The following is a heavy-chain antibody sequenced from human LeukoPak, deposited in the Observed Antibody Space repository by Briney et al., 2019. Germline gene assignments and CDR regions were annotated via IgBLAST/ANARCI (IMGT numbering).Heavy chain of an antibody. CDR3: ARDRTYDSSGYFDY. D-gene: IGHD3-22*01. V-gene: IGHV3-66*02. J-gene: IGHJ4*02. Sequence: GGSLRLSCAASGFTVSSNYMSWVRQAPGKGLEWVSVIYSGGSTYYADSVKGRFTISRDNSKNTLYLQINSLRAEDTAVYYCARDRTYDSSGYFDYWGQGTLVTVSS. CDR2: IYSGGST. CDR1: GFTVSSNY.